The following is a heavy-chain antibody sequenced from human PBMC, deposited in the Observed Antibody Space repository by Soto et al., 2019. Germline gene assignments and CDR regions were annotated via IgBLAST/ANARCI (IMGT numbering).Heavy chain of an antibody. V-gene: IGHV4-39*01. Sequence: SETLSLTCTVSGGSISSSSYYWGWIRQPPGKGLEWIGSIYYSGSNYYNPSLKSRVNISVDTSKNQFSLKLSSVTAADTAVYYCERKTNYDFWSGYPQGGFDTWGQGTLVTLSS. D-gene: IGHD3-3*01. CDR3: ERKTNYDFWSGYPQGGFDT. CDR2: IYYSGSN. CDR1: GGSISSSSYY. J-gene: IGHJ5*02.